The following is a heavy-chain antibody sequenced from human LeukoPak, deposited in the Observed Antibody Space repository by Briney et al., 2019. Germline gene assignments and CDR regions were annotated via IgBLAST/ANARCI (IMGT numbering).Heavy chain of an antibody. Sequence: GASVKVSYKASGYTFTSYYMHWVRQAPGQGLEWMGWINPNSGGTNYAQKFQGRVTMTRDTSISTAYMELSRLRSGDRAVYYCARDAGDAPDYWGQGTLVTVSS. D-gene: IGHD3-16*01. J-gene: IGHJ4*02. CDR2: INPNSGGT. CDR1: GYTFTSYY. CDR3: ARDAGDAPDY. V-gene: IGHV1-2*02.